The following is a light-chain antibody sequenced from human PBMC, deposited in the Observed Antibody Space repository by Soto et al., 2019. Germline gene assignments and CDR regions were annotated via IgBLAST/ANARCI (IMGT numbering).Light chain of an antibody. CDR3: SSFAGSNYYVV. CDR1: RSNIGTNP. V-gene: IGLV1-44*01. CDR2: TDS. Sequence: QSVLTQPPSASGTPGQRVTISCSGRRSNIGTNPVNWYQHIPGTAPRLLIHTDSHRPSGVPDRFSGSKSGNTASLTVSGLQAEDEGDYYCSSFAGSNYYVVFGGGTKLTVL. J-gene: IGLJ2*01.